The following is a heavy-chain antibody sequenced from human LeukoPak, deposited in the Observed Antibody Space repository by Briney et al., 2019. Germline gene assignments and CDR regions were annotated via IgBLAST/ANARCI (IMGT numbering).Heavy chain of an antibody. CDR1: GFTFSSYA. D-gene: IGHD3-16*02. Sequence: GGSLRLSCAASGFTFSSYAMSWVRQAPGKGLEWVSAISGSGGTTYYADSVKGRFTISRDNSKNTLYLQMNSLRAEDTAIYYCAKDRLWGSYPNLDYWGQGTLVTVSS. CDR2: ISGSGGTT. J-gene: IGHJ4*02. V-gene: IGHV3-23*01. CDR3: AKDRLWGSYPNLDY.